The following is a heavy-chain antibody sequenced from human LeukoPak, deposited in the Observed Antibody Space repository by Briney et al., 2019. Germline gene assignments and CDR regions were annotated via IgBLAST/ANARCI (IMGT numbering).Heavy chain of an antibody. J-gene: IGHJ4*02. D-gene: IGHD6-19*01. CDR1: GFTFSSYE. V-gene: IGHV3-7*05. Sequence: GGSLRLSCAASGFTFSSYEMNWVRQAPGKGLEWVANINQGGSEKYYLNSVKGRFTISRDNAKNSLYLQMNSLRTDDTAIYYCVRDGSGYDYWGQGTLVTVSS. CDR2: INQGGSEK. CDR3: VRDGSGYDY.